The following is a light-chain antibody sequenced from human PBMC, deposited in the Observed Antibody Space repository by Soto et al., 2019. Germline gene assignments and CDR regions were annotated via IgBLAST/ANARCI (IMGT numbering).Light chain of an antibody. CDR2: DAS. Sequence: IVLTQSPATLSLSPGERATLSCRASQSVSSYLAWYQQKPGQAPRLLIYDASNEPTGIPARFSGSGPGTDFTLTISCLGPEDVAVYYCQQRSNWRNFGGGTKVDIK. CDR3: QQRSNWRN. V-gene: IGKV3D-11*02. CDR1: QSVSSY. J-gene: IGKJ4*01.